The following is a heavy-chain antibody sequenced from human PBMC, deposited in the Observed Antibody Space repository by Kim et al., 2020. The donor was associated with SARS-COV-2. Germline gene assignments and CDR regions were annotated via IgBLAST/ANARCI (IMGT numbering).Heavy chain of an antibody. J-gene: IGHJ6*02. D-gene: IGHD5-12*01. V-gene: IGHV1-46*01. CDR3: ARGGARRDGYNFPLGVISSDDYYYYYGMDV. CDR1: GYTFTSYY. CDR2: INPSGGST. Sequence: ASVKVSCKASGYTFTSYYMHWVRQAPGQGLEWMGIINPSGGSTSYAQKFQGRVTMTRDTSTSTVYMELSSLRSEDTAVYYCARGGARRDGYNFPLGVISSDDYYYYYGMDVWGQGTTVTVSS.